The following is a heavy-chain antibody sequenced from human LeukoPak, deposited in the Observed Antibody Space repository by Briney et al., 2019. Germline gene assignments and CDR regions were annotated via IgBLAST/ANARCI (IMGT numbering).Heavy chain of an antibody. CDR2: ISSSGGY. CDR1: GFTFSSYE. V-gene: IGHV3-48*03. J-gene: IGHJ5*01. CDR3: ARHNGWFDY. Sequence: GGSLRLSCAASGFTFSSYETDWVRQAPQKGLEWISYISSSGGYMYADSVKGRFTISRDNAKNSLYLQMNGLRVEDTGVYYCARHNGWFDYWGQGTLVTVSS. D-gene: IGHD2-8*01.